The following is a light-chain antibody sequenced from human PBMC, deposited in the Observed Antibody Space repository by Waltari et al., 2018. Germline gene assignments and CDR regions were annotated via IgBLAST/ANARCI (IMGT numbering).Light chain of an antibody. CDR3: QQSSASPYT. CDR1: QNIANY. J-gene: IGKJ2*01. CDR2: AAS. Sequence: DIQMTQSPSFLSASVGDRVLITCLASQNIANYLKWYQQKPGTAPKLLIFAASKLQTGVPSRFSGSGSGRDFTLTISGLQVEDFAIFYCQQSSASPYTFGQGTKIEMK. V-gene: IGKV1-39*01.